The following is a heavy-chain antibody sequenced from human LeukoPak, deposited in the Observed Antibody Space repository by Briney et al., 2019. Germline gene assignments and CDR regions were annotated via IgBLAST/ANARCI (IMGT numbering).Heavy chain of an antibody. CDR2: INPNSGGT. CDR1: GYTFTGYY. D-gene: IGHD6-19*01. CDR3: ARVVYQWVGVDAFDI. Sequence: ASVKVSCKASGYTFTGYYMHWVRQAPGQGLEWMGWINPNSGGTNYAQKFQGRVTMTRDTSISTAYMELSRLRSDDTAVYYCARVVYQWVGVDAFDIWGQGTMVTVSS. V-gene: IGHV1-2*02. J-gene: IGHJ3*02.